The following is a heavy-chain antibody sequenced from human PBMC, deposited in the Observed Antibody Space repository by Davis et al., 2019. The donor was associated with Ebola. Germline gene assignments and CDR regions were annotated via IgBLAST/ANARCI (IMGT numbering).Heavy chain of an antibody. V-gene: IGHV3-7*01. CDR2: IHEDGSQR. CDR1: EFPFSGYW. J-gene: IGHJ4*02. D-gene: IGHD3-22*01. Sequence: GGSLRLSCTASEFPFSGYWMNWVRQAPGKGLEWVANIHEDGSQRNYVDSVRGRFTISRDNAKNTVFLQMNSVRAEDTAVYYCVRGHYDEYWGQGTLVTVSS. CDR3: VRGHYDEY.